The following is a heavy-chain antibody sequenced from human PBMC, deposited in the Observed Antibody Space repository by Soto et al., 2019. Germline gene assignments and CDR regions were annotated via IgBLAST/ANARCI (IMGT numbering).Heavy chain of an antibody. CDR3: AKDAYAPIRTTAHDAGGLDH. V-gene: IGHV3-30*18. Sequence: QVQLVESGGGVVQPGKSLRLSCATSGFTFRFYDMHWVRQAPGKGLEWLAVISRDGNNKDYGDSVKGRFTISRENSKNKPFLQMNSGRDEDSAVYYCAKDAYAPIRTTAHDAGGLDHWGRGTLVTVSS. J-gene: IGHJ4*02. CDR1: GFTFRFYD. D-gene: IGHD4-4*01. CDR2: ISRDGNNK.